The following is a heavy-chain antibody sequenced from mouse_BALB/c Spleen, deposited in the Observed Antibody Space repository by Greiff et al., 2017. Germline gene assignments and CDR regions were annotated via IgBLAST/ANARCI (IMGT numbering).Heavy chain of an antibody. CDR3: ARHGSYAMDY. D-gene: IGHD1-1*02. V-gene: IGHV1-7*01. CDR2: INPSTGYT. CDR1: GYTFTSYW. J-gene: IGHJ4*01. Sequence: VQLVESGAELAKPGASVKMSCKASGYTFTSYWMHWVKQRPGQGLEWIGYINPSTGYTEYNQKFKDKATLTADKSSSTAYMQLSSLTSEDSAVYYCARHGSYAMDYWGQGTSVTVSS.